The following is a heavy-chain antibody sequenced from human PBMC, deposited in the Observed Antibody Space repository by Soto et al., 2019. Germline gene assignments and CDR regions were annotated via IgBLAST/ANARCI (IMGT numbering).Heavy chain of an antibody. CDR2: IYYSGST. V-gene: IGHV4-39*01. J-gene: IGHJ4*02. D-gene: IGHD4-17*01. Sequence: QLQLQESGPGLVKPSETLSLTCTVSGGSISSSSYYWGWIRQPPGKGLEWIGSIYYSGSTYYNPSLKSRVTISVDTSKNQFSLKLSSVTAADTAVYYCARHYIAPTDHPLFDYWGQGTLVTVSS. CDR1: GGSISSSSYY. CDR3: ARHYIAPTDHPLFDY.